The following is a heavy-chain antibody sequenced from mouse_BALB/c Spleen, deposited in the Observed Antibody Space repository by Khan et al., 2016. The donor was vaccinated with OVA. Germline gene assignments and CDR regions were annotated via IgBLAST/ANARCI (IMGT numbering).Heavy chain of an antibody. CDR3: ARGDGYYEDAMDY. D-gene: IGHD2-3*01. J-gene: IGHJ4*01. CDR2: IWAGGST. V-gene: IGHV2-9*02. Sequence: VELVESGPGLVAPSQSLSITCTVSGFSLTSYGVHWVRQPPGKGLEWLGVIWAGGSTNYNSALMSRLSICKDNSKSPVFLKMNSLQTDDTAMYYCARGDGYYEDAMDYWGQGTSVTVSS. CDR1: GFSLTSYG.